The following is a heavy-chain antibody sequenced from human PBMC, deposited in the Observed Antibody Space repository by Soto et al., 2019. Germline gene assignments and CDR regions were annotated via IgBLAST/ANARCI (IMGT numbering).Heavy chain of an antibody. D-gene: IGHD6-13*01. J-gene: IGHJ5*02. V-gene: IGHV4-34*01. Sequence: ETLSLTCAVYGGSFSGYYWSWIRQPPGKGLEWIGEINHSGSTNYNPSLKSRVTISVDTSKNQFSLKLSSVTAADTAVYYCARVGAAAGRKGGWFDPWGQGTLVTVSS. CDR2: INHSGST. CDR1: GGSFSGYY. CDR3: ARVGAAAGRKGGWFDP.